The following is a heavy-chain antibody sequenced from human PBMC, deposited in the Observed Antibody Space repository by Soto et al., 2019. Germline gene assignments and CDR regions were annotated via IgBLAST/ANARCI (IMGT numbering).Heavy chain of an antibody. CDR3: ANLPGGRPTFDY. CDR1: GFTFSSYG. D-gene: IGHD1-26*01. V-gene: IGHV3-30*18. CDR2: ISYDGSNK. J-gene: IGHJ4*02. Sequence: QVQLVESGGGVVQPGRSPRLSCAASGFTFSSYGMHWVRQAPGKGLEWVAVISYDGSNKYYADSVKGRFTISRDNSKNTLYLQMNSLRAEDTAVYYCANLPGGRPTFDYWGQGTLVTVSS.